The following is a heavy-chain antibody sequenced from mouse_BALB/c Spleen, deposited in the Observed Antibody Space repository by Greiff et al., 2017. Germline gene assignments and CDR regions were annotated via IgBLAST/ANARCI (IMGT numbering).Heavy chain of an antibody. CDR1: GYTFTDYW. J-gene: IGHJ3*01. D-gene: IGHD2-4*01. V-gene: IGHV1-69*01. CDR2: IDTSDSYT. Sequence: QVQLQQPGAELVMPGASVKMSCKASGYTFTDYWMHWVKQRPGQGLEWIGAIDTSDSYTSYNQKFKGKATLTVDESSSTAYMQLSSLTSEDSAVYYCARVDDYDWFAYWGQGTLVTVSA. CDR3: ARVDDYDWFAY.